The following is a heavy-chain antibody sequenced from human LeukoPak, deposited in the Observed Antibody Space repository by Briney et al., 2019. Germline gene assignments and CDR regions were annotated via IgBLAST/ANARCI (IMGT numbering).Heavy chain of an antibody. CDR3: ARGYSSMLLDY. Sequence: GASVRVSCQASRFILTNYYIHWVRQAPGQGREWVGWINPNSGGTSFAQKFQGWVTLTRDTSMNTAYMELSRVKSDDTAVYYCARGYSSMLLDYWGRGTLVTVSS. D-gene: IGHD2-2*01. V-gene: IGHV1-2*04. CDR1: RFILTNYY. J-gene: IGHJ4*02. CDR2: INPNSGGT.